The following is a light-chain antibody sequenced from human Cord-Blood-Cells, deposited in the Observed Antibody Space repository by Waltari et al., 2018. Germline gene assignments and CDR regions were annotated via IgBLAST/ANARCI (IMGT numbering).Light chain of an antibody. V-gene: IGKV3-11*01. CDR1: QSVSSD. CDR3: QQHSNWRIN. J-gene: IGKJ5*01. CDR2: DAS. Sequence: EIVLTHSPATLSLSPGERAPLSCRASQSVSSDLAWYQQKPGQAPRLLIYDASNRATGIPARFSGSGSGTDFTLTISSLEPEDFAVYYCQQHSNWRINFGQGTRLEIK.